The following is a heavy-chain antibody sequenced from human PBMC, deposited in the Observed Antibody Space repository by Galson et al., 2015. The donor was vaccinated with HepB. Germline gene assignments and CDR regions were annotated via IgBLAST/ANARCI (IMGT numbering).Heavy chain of an antibody. V-gene: IGHV5-10-1*01. J-gene: IGHJ3*02. D-gene: IGHD3-22*01. CDR3: ARLSYSSGSFDAFDI. Sequence: QSGAEVKKPGESLRISCKGSGSSFTSYWISWVRQMPGKGLEWMGRIDPSDSYTNYSPSFQGHVTISADKSISTAYLQWSSLRASDTAIYYCARLSYSSGSFDAFDIWGQGTMVTVSS. CDR2: IDPSDSYT. CDR1: GSSFTSYW.